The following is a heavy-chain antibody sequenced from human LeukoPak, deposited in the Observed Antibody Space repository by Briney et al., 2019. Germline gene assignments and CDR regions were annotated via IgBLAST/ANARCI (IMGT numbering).Heavy chain of an antibody. Sequence: TLSLTCTVSGGSISSGSSYWSWIRQPAGKGLKWIGRIYTSGSTNYNPSLKSRVTISVDTSKNRFSLKLSSVTAADTAVYYCARGVRVVSTLYYFDYWGQGTLVTVSS. D-gene: IGHD2-15*01. CDR1: GGSISSGSSY. CDR2: IYTSGST. J-gene: IGHJ4*02. CDR3: ARGVRVVSTLYYFDY. V-gene: IGHV4-61*02.